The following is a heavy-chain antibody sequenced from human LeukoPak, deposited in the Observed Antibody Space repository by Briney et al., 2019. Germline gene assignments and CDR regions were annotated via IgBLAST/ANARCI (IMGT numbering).Heavy chain of an antibody. CDR2: IYPGDSDT. CDR3: ARPVVPAAIELTLAFDI. V-gene: IGHV5-51*01. CDR1: GYSFTTYW. J-gene: IGHJ3*02. D-gene: IGHD2-2*01. Sequence: GESLKISCTASGYSFTTYWIGWVRQMPGEGLEWMGIIYPGDSDTRYSPSFQGQVTLSADKSISTAYLQWSSLKASDTAMYYCARPVVPAAIELTLAFDIWGQGTMVTVSS.